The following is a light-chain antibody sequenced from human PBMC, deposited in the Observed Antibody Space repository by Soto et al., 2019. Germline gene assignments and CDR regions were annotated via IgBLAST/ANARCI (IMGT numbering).Light chain of an antibody. CDR1: QGISSY. CDR3: QQLNSYPLS. J-gene: IGKJ4*01. V-gene: IGKV1-9*01. CDR2: VAS. Sequence: DIQLTPSPSFLSASVGDRVTITCRASQGISSYLAWYQQKPGKAPKLLIYVASTLQSGVPSRFSDSGSGTEFTLTISSLQPEDFATYYCQQLNSYPLSCGGGTKVEIK.